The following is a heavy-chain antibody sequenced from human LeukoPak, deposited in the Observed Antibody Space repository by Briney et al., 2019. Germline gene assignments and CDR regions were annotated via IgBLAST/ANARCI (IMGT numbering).Heavy chain of an antibody. D-gene: IGHD2-15*01. V-gene: IGHV3-53*01. J-gene: IGHJ4*02. CDR3: ARRAGEYSHPYDY. CDR2: IYSGGNT. CDR1: GFTASSNS. Sequence: GGSLRLSCTVSGFTASSNSWSWVRQAPGKGLEWVSFIYSGGNTHYSDSVKGRFTLSRDNSKNTLYLQMNSLRAEDTAIYYCARRAGEYSHPYDYWGQGTLVTVSS.